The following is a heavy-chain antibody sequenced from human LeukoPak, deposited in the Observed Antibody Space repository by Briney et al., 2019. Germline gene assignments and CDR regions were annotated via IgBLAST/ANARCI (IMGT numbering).Heavy chain of an antibody. CDR3: ASAQGGVILPDYFHH. D-gene: IGHD3-16*02. CDR1: GFTFSSHE. CDR2: ISSGGSTI. V-gene: IGHV3-48*03. Sequence: PGGSLRLSCAACGFTFSSHEMNWVRQPPGKGLEWVSYISSGGSTIYYADSVKGRFTISRDNAKNSLYLQMNSLRADDTAVHFCASAQGGVILPDYFHHWGQGTLVTVSS. J-gene: IGHJ1*01.